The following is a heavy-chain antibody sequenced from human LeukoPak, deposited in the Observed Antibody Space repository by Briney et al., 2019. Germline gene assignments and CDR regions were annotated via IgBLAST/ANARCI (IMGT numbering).Heavy chain of an antibody. CDR2: IYPSGST. Sequence: PSETLSLTCTVSGGSTNTYCWSWIRQPAEKGLEWIGRIYPSGSTYYNPSLKSRVTISIDKSKNQFSLRLTSVTAADTAVYYCARDRSGYSEYYFDYWGQGSLVTVSS. V-gene: IGHV4-4*07. CDR1: GGSTNTYC. CDR3: ARDRSGYSEYYFDY. D-gene: IGHD5-12*01. J-gene: IGHJ4*02.